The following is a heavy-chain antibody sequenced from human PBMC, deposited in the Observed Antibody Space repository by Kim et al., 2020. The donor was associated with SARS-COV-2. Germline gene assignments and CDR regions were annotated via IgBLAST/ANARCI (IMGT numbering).Heavy chain of an antibody. D-gene: IGHD6-19*01. CDR2: IKSKNDGGTT. V-gene: IGHV3-15*01. J-gene: IGHJ4*02. CDR1: GFTFSNAW. Sequence: GGSLRLSCAASGFTFSNAWMSWVRQAPGKGLEWVGRIKSKNDGGTTDYAAPVKGRFTISRDDSKNTLYLQMNSLKTEDTAVYYCTTDRFVGGWFRGWGQGTLVTVSS. CDR3: TTDRFVGGWFRG.